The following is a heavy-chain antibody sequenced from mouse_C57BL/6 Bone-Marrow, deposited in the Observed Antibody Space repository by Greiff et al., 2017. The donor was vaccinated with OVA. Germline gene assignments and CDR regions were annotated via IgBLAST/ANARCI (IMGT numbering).Heavy chain of an antibody. CDR3: ARGGYPYYFDY. Sequence: DVKLVESGGGLVKPGGSLKLSCAASGFTFSDYGMHLVRQAPAKGLDLVAYLSSGCSPISYSDTVKGLLTLSRDNAKNTLFLQMTRLRSEDTAMYYCARGGYPYYFDYWGQGTTLTVSS. V-gene: IGHV5-17*01. CDR1: GFTFSDYG. D-gene: IGHD2-14*01. J-gene: IGHJ2*01. CDR2: LSSGCSPI.